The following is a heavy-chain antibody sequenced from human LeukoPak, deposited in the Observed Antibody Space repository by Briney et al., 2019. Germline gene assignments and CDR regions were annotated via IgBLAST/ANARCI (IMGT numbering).Heavy chain of an antibody. J-gene: IGHJ4*02. CDR1: GFTFSSYG. CDR2: ISYDGSNK. CDR3: AKDITYYDILTASSVDY. V-gene: IGHV3-30*18. D-gene: IGHD3-9*01. Sequence: GGSLRLSCAASGFTFSSYGMHWGRQAPGKGVEWVAVISYDGSNKYYADSVKGRFTISRDKSKNTLYLQMNSLRAEDTAVYYCAKDITYYDILTASSVDYWGQGTLVTVSS.